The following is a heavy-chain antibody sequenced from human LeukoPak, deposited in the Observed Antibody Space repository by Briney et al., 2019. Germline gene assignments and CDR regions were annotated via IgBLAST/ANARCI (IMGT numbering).Heavy chain of an antibody. D-gene: IGHD5-24*01. V-gene: IGHV3-21*03. CDR1: GFTFSSYS. J-gene: IGHJ4*02. Sequence: PGGSLRLSCAASGFTFSSYSMNWVRQAPGKGLEWVSSISSSSSYIYYADSVKGRFTISRDNAKNSLYLQMNSLRAEDTAVYYCARDAPRDGYNYYFDYWGQGTLVTVSS. CDR2: ISSSSSYI. CDR3: ARDAPRDGYNYYFDY.